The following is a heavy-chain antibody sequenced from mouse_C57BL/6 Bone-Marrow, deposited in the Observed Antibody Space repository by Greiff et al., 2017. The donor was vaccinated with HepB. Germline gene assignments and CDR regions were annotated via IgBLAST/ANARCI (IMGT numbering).Heavy chain of an antibody. CDR1: GYAFTNYL. V-gene: IGHV1-54*01. CDR2: INPGSGGT. CDR3: AREAMGFAY. D-gene: IGHD2-3*01. J-gene: IGHJ3*01. Sequence: QVQLQQSGAELVRPGTSVKVSCKASGYAFTNYLIEWVKQRPGQGLEWIGVINPGSGGTNYNEKFKGKATLTADKSSSTAYMQLSSLTSEDSAVYFCAREAMGFAYWGQGTLVTVSA.